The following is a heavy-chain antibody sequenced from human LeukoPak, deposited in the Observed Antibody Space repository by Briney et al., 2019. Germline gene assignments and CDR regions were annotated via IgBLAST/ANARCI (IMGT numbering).Heavy chain of an antibody. Sequence: PGGSLRLSCVASGFTFSSYWMHWVRQDPRKGLVWVSRINGDGRNINYADSVRGRFTISRDNAKNTLYLQMNSLRAEDTAIYYCAKDLLGVAKGRSDCXGXGTLVTVSS. D-gene: IGHD3-16*01. CDR3: AKDLLGVAKGRSDC. J-gene: IGHJ4*02. CDR1: GFTFSSYW. CDR2: INGDGRNI. V-gene: IGHV3-74*01.